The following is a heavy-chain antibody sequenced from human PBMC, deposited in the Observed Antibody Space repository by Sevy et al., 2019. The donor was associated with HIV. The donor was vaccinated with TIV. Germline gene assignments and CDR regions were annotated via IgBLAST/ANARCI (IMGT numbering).Heavy chain of an antibody. CDR3: ARDTGVFGVVNNWFDP. CDR2: INPNSGGT. D-gene: IGHD3-3*01. V-gene: IGHV1-2*02. J-gene: IGHJ5*02. CDR1: GYAFTGYY. Sequence: ASVKVSCKASGYAFTGYYMHWVRQAAGQGLEWMGWINPNSGGTNYAQKFQGRVTMTRDTSISTAYMELSRLRSDDTAVYYCARDTGVFGVVNNWFDPWGQGTLVTVSS.